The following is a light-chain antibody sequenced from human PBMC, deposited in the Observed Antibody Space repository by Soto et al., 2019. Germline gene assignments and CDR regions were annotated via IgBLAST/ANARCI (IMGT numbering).Light chain of an antibody. CDR2: DVN. Sequence: QSALTQPASVSGAPGQSGTGSCTGSSSDVGAYEHVSWYQQHPGRAPKLILYDVNNRPSGVSNHFSGSKSGNTASLVISGLQANDEADYYCSSYSTTNILVFGSGTKVTVL. J-gene: IGLJ1*01. V-gene: IGLV2-14*03. CDR3: SSYSTTNILV. CDR1: SSDVGAYEH.